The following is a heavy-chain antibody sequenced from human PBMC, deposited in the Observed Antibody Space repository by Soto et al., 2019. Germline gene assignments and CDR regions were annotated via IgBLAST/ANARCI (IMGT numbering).Heavy chain of an antibody. Sequence: PSETLSLTCTFSGCSISSGSYYWGWIRQPPGKGLEWIGSIYYRGSTYYNPSLKSRVTISVDTSKNQFSLKLSSVTAADTAVYYCAATHSSSFSDWYFDLWGRGTLVTVSS. V-gene: IGHV4-39*01. CDR1: GCSISSGSYY. CDR2: IYYRGST. CDR3: AATHSSSFSDWYFDL. J-gene: IGHJ2*01. D-gene: IGHD6-13*01.